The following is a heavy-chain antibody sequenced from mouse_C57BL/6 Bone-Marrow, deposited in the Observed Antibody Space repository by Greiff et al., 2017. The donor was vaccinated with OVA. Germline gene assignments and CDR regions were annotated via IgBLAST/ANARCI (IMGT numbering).Heavy chain of an antibody. CDR2: IRSKSNNYAT. CDR3: VRLFITSFYAMDY. V-gene: IGHV10-1*01. Sequence: EVKVVESGGGLVQPKGSLKLSCAASGFSFNTYAMNWVRQAPGKGLEWVARIRSKSNNYATYYADSVKDRFTISRDDSESMLYLQMNNLKTEDTAMYYCVRLFITSFYAMDYWGQGTSVTVSS. D-gene: IGHD1-1*01. CDR1: GFSFNTYA. J-gene: IGHJ4*01.